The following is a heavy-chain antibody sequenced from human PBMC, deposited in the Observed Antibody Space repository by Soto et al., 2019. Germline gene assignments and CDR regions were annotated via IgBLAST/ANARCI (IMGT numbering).Heavy chain of an antibody. Sequence: GGSLRLSCAASGFTFSRYWMHWVRQAPGKGLVWVSRINIYGSSTDYADSVKGRFTISRDNAKNTLYLQMNSLRVEDTAVYYCARGWIGDLNDAFDIWGQGTMVTVSS. CDR1: GFTFSRYW. CDR2: INIYGSST. CDR3: ARGWIGDLNDAFDI. J-gene: IGHJ3*02. V-gene: IGHV3-74*01. D-gene: IGHD2-2*03.